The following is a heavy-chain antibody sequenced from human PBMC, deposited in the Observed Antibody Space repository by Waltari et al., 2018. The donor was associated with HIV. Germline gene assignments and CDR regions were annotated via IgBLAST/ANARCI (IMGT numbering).Heavy chain of an antibody. CDR3: VKDMFGEYDY. CDR1: SVSRYW. CDR2: INPDGNTI. D-gene: IGHD3-10*02. J-gene: IGHJ4*02. V-gene: IGHV3-74*01. Sequence: SVSRYWMHWVRQIPGQGLVWVSRINPDGNTINYADSVRGRFTISRDYAKNTLYLQMNSLRDEDTAMYYCVKDMFGEYDYWGQGTLVTVSS.